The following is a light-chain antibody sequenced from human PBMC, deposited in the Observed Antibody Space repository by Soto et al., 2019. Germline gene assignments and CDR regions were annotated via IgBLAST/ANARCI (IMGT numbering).Light chain of an antibody. CDR3: QQYGSSPLYT. CDR1: ESVYNNY. CDR2: SAS. J-gene: IGKJ2*01. Sequence: EIVLTQSPGTLSLSPGERVTLSCRASESVYNNYLAWYQQKPGQTPRLLIYSASTRATGIPHRFSGSGSGTDFTLTISRLEPEDFAVYYCQQYGSSPLYTFGQGTKLEIK. V-gene: IGKV3-20*01.